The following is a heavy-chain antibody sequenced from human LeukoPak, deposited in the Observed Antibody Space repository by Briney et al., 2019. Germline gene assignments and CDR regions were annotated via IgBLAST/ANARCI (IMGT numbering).Heavy chain of an antibody. CDR3: ARSNHADDY. Sequence: GGSLRLSCAASGFAFSSYWMHWVRQVPGKGLVWVSRINPGGSSTAYADSVKGRFTISRDNAKNTLYLQMNSLRAEDTPVYYCARSNHADDYWGQGTLVTVSS. CDR2: INPGGSST. J-gene: IGHJ4*02. CDR1: GFAFSSYW. V-gene: IGHV3-74*01. D-gene: IGHD1-14*01.